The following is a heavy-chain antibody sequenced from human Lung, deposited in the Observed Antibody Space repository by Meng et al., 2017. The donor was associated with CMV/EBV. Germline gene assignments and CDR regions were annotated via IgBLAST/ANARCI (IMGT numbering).Heavy chain of an antibody. CDR2: IIPIVGLT. V-gene: IGHV1-69*10. CDR1: GGTFSNYG. D-gene: IGHD5-18*01. CDR3: ARDVDTTLVGSGWFDP. Sequence: QVQLVQSGTEVKKPGSSVKVSCKASGGTFSNYGISWLRQAPGQGLEWMGGIIPIVGLTNYAQKFQGRVTITADKSTTTAYLELSSLRSADTAVYYCARDVDTTLVGSGWFDPWGQGTLVTV. J-gene: IGHJ5*02.